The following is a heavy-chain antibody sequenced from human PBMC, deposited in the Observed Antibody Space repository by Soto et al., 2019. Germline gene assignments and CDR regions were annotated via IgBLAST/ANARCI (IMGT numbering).Heavy chain of an antibody. CDR3: ARVFSSGSGWMYYFDF. J-gene: IGHJ4*02. Sequence: QVELQESGPRLVKSSGTLSLTCEVSSGSISTGNWWSWVRQPPGKGLAWIGEIYYTGATNYNPSLKSRGTMTIDNSKDQFSLILTSATAADTAVYYCARVFSSGSGWMYYFDFWGQGILVSVSS. CDR1: SGSISTGNW. CDR2: IYYTGAT. V-gene: IGHV4-4*02. D-gene: IGHD6-25*01.